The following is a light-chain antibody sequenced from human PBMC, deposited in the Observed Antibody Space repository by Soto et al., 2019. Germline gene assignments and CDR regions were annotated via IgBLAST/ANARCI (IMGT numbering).Light chain of an antibody. CDR3: MQATYWPWT. J-gene: IGKJ1*01. CDR1: QSLVHSDGNTY. V-gene: IGKV2-30*02. CDR2: KVS. Sequence: DVVLTQSPLSLRVTLGQPASISCRSSQSLVHSDGNTYLSWFQQRPGQSPRRLIYKVSNWDSGVPDRFSGSGSGTDFTLKISRVEAEDVGFYYCMQATYWPWTFGQGTK.